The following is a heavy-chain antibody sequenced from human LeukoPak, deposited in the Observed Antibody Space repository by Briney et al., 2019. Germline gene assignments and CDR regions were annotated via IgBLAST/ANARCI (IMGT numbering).Heavy chain of an antibody. Sequence: SVKVSCKASGGTFSSYAISWVRQAPGQGLEWMGGIIPIFGTANYAQKFQGRVTITRDTSASTAYMELSSLRSEDTAVYYCARPSYVYGSGSSSPPDYWGQGTLVTVSS. J-gene: IGHJ4*02. CDR1: GGTFSSYA. CDR3: ARPSYVYGSGSSSPPDY. D-gene: IGHD3-10*01. CDR2: IIPIFGTA. V-gene: IGHV1-69*05.